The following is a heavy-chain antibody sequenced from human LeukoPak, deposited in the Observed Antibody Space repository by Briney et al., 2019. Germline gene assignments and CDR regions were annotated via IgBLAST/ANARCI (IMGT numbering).Heavy chain of an antibody. CDR2: IYYSGST. D-gene: IGHD1-26*01. V-gene: IGHV4-39*01. CDR1: GGSISSSSYY. CDR3: ARQSGATTLDY. Sequence: SETPSLTCTVSGGSISSSSYYWGWIRQPPGKGLEWIGSIYYSGSTYYNPSLKSRVTISVDTSKNQFSLKLSSVTAADTAVYYCARQSGATTLDYWGQGTLVTVSS. J-gene: IGHJ4*02.